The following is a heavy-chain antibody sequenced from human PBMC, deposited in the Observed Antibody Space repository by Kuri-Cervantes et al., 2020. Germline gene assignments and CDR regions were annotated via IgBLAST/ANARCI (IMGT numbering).Heavy chain of an antibody. CDR3: ARKWEAYGDFEEGDSFDY. D-gene: IGHD4-17*01. CDR2: INYSGST. Sequence: SETLSLTCAVYGGSFSGYYWSWIRQPPGKGLEWIGEINYSGSTNYNPSLKSRVTISVDTSKNQFSLKLSSVTAADTAVYYCARKWEAYGDFEEGDSFDYWGQGTLVTVSS. J-gene: IGHJ4*02. V-gene: IGHV4-34*01. CDR1: GGSFSGYY.